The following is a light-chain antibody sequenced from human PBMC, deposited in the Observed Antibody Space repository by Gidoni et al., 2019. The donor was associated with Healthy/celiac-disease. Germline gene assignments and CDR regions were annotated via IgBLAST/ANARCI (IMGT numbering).Light chain of an antibody. Sequence: EIVLTQSPGTLSLSPGERATLSCRASQSVSSSYLAWYQQKPGQPPRLLIYGASSRSTGIPDRFSGRGSGTDFTLTISRLEPEYFAVYYCQQYGSSSWTFGQGTKVEIK. V-gene: IGKV3-20*01. CDR1: QSVSSSY. J-gene: IGKJ1*01. CDR2: GAS. CDR3: QQYGSSSWT.